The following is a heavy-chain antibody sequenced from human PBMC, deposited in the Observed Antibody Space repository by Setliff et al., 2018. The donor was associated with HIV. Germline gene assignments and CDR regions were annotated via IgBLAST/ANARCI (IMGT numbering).Heavy chain of an antibody. CDR2: IYYSGST. Sequence: PSETLSLTCTVSGGSIRSHYWSWIREPPGKGLEWNGYIYYSGSTNYNPSLKSRVTISVDTSKNQFSLRLSSVTAADTAVYYCARVPRQLLKGAAAYFDYWGQGILVTVSS. D-gene: IGHD5-18*01. V-gene: IGHV4-59*11. CDR1: GGSIRSHY. J-gene: IGHJ4*02. CDR3: ARVPRQLLKGAAAYFDY.